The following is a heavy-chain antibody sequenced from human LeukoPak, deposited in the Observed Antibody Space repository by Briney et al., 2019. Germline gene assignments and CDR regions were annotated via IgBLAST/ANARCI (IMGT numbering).Heavy chain of an antibody. Sequence: APVKVSCKASGYTFTGYYMHWVRQAPGQGLEWMGWINPNSGGTNYAQKFQGRVTMTRDTSISTAYMELSRLRSDDTAVYYCARDRQGYDSSGYLMYYFDYWGQGTLVTVSS. CDR1: GYTFTGYY. CDR2: INPNSGGT. CDR3: ARDRQGYDSSGYLMYYFDY. D-gene: IGHD3-22*01. V-gene: IGHV1-2*02. J-gene: IGHJ4*02.